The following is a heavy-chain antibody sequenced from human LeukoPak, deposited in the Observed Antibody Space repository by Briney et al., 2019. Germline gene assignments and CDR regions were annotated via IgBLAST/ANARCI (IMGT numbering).Heavy chain of an antibody. V-gene: IGHV6-1*01. CDR2: TYYRSKWYN. J-gene: IGHJ6*02. D-gene: IGHD3-10*01. CDR3: ARDRLWFGEYEDYYYYGMDV. Sequence: SQTLSLTCAISGDSVSSNSAAWNWIRQSPSRGLEWLGRTYYRSKWYNDYAVSVKSRITINPDTSKNQFSLQLNSVTPEDTAVYYCARDRLWFGEYEDYYYYGMDVWGQGTTVTVSS. CDR1: GDSVSSNSAA.